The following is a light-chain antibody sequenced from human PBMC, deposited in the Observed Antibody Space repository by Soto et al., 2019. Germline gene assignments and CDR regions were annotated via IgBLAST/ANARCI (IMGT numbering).Light chain of an antibody. CDR3: VLYVNRDIRM. CDR1: SGSVSVTNH. J-gene: IGLJ3*02. V-gene: IGLV8-61*01. Sequence: QTVVTQEPSFSVSPGGTITLTCGLSSGSVSVTNHPSWCQQTPGQAPRTLIYSTNIRSSGVPGRFSGSILGDRAALTITGAQADDESDYYCVLYVNRDIRMFGGGTKLTVL. CDR2: STN.